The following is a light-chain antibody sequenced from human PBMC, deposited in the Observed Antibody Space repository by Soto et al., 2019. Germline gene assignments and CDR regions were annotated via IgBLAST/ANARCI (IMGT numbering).Light chain of an antibody. J-gene: IGKJ2*03. V-gene: IGKV4-1*01. CDR2: WAS. Sequence: DIVMTQSPDSLPVSLGERATINCKSSQSLLYSSNNKNYLAWYQQKPGQPPKLHIFWASTRESGVPDRFSGSGSGTDFTLTISRLQAEDVAVYYCQKYYYTPYSFGQGTKLAIK. CDR1: QSLLYSSNNKNY. CDR3: QKYYYTPYS.